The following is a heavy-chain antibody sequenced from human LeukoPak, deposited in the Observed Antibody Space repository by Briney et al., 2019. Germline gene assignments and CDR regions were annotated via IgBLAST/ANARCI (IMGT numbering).Heavy chain of an antibody. D-gene: IGHD1-1*01. CDR2: ISNNGGSS. CDR3: VKITSVTGGDC. V-gene: IGHV3-64D*09. CDR1: GFTLSAYA. J-gene: IGHJ4*02. Sequence: GGSLRLSCSASGFTLSAYAMYWVRQAPGKGLEYVSGISNNGGSSFYADSVKGRFTISRDNSKNTLYLQMSSLRAEDTAVYYCVKITSVTGGDCWGQGTRLTVSS.